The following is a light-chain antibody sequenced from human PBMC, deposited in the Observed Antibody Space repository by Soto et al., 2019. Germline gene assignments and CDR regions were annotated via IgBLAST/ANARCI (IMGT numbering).Light chain of an antibody. J-gene: IGLJ2*01. CDR2: GNG. CDR1: SSNIGAGLD. CDR3: QSYDSSLSGHVV. V-gene: IGLV1-40*01. Sequence: QPVLTQPPSVSGAPGQRGTVSFTGSSSNIGAGLDVHWYQQFPGTAPKLLISGNGNRPSGVPDRFSGSKSGTSASLAITGLQDEDEADYYCQSYDSSLSGHVVFGGGTKVTVL.